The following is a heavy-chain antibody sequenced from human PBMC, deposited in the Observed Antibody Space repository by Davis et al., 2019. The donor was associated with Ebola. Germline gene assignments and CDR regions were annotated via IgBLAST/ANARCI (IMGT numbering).Heavy chain of an antibody. CDR3: AREGSSSWYGWFDP. J-gene: IGHJ5*02. V-gene: IGHV3-30*03. Sequence: PGGSLRLSCVASGFTFSGSGMHWVRQAPGRGLEWVADISFDDGKTKYYAASVRGRFTISRDNSKNSLYLQMNSLRDEDTAVYYCAREGSSSWYGWFDPWGQGTLVTVSS. CDR2: ISFDDGKTK. D-gene: IGHD6-13*01. CDR1: GFTFSGSG.